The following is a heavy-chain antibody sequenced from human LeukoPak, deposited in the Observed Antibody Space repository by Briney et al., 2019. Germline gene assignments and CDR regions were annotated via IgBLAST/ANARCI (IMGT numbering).Heavy chain of an antibody. CDR1: GYTFTDYY. CDR3: ATDPQSVEV. CDR2: VDPEDGET. V-gene: IGHV1-69-2*01. J-gene: IGHJ6*04. Sequence: GASVKVSCKVSGYTFTDYYMHWVQQAPGTGLEGMGLVDPEDGETIYAEKFQGRVTITADPSKDPAYMELSSLRSEDTAVYYCATDPQSVEVWGKGTTVTVSS. D-gene: IGHD5-24*01.